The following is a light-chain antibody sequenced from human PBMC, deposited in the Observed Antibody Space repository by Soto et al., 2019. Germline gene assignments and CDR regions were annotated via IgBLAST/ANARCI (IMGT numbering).Light chain of an antibody. CDR2: DVT. CDR1: SSDVGGYNY. Sequence: QSALTQPASVSGSPGQSIAISCTGTSSDVGGYNYVSWYQQHPGKAPKLIIFDVTNRPSGVSDRFSGSKSGSTASLTISGLQADDEADYYCTSFAGSGTYVFGTGNKLTVL. V-gene: IGLV2-14*01. J-gene: IGLJ1*01. CDR3: TSFAGSGTYV.